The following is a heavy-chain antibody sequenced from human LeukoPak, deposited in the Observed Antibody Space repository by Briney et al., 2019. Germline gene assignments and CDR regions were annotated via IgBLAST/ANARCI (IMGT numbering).Heavy chain of an antibody. Sequence: PSETLSLTCTVSGGSISSYYWSWIRQPPGKGLEWIGYIYYSGSTNYNPSLKGRVTMSVDTSKNQLSLKLTSVTAADTAVYYCALRGYWGQGTLVTVSS. CDR2: IYYSGST. CDR1: GGSISSYY. V-gene: IGHV4-59*04. J-gene: IGHJ4*02. CDR3: ALRGY.